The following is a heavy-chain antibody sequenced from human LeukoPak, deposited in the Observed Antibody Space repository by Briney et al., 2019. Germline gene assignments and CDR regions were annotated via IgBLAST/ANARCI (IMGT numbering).Heavy chain of an antibody. J-gene: IGHJ4*02. V-gene: IGHV3-23*01. CDR2: ISDSVGGT. D-gene: IGHD3-22*01. CDR3: AKRGVVIRVILVGFHKEAYYFDS. CDR1: GITLSNLV. Sequence: PGGSLRLSCAVSGITLSNLVMSWVGPAPGKGLEWVGCISDSVGGTTYEESVERRFTISRDNPKNTLYLQMNSLRAADTAVYFCAKRGVVIRVILVGFHKEAYYFDSWGQGALVTVSS.